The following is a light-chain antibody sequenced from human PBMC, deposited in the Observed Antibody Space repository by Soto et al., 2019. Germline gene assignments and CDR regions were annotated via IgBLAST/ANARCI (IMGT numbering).Light chain of an antibody. CDR2: KAS. V-gene: IGKV1-5*03. Sequence: DIQMTQSPSTLFASVGDRVTITCRASQSISSWLAWYQQKPGKAPKLLIYKASSLESGVPSRFSGSGAGTEFTLTISSLQPDDFATYYCQQYNSYWTFGQGTKVESK. CDR3: QQYNSYWT. J-gene: IGKJ1*01. CDR1: QSISSW.